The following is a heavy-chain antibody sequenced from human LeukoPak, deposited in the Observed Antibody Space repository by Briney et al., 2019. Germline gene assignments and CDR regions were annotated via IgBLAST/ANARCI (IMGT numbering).Heavy chain of an antibody. CDR1: GFTFSSYA. Sequence: PGGSLRLSCAASGFTFSSYAMSWVRQAPGKGLEWVSTISGSGGSTYYADSVKGRFTISRDKSKNTLYLQINSLRAEDTAVYYFAKRMSGSYSVVDYWGQGTLVTVSS. CDR2: ISGSGGST. CDR3: AKRMSGSYSVVDY. J-gene: IGHJ4*02. D-gene: IGHD1-26*01. V-gene: IGHV3-23*01.